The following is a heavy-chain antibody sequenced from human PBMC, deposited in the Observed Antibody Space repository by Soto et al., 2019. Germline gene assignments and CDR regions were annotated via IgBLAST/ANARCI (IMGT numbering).Heavy chain of an antibody. D-gene: IGHD2-15*01. Sequence: ASVTVSCKASGGTFSTYTFSWVRQANGQGLEWMGRIIPIFGTPYYAQKFQGRVTITADKSTSTVYMELSSLRSDDTAVYFCARGLECRGYCLDKPTWFAPWGQGTLVYVSS. J-gene: IGHJ5*02. CDR2: IIPIFGTP. V-gene: IGHV1-69*06. CDR1: GGTFSTYT. CDR3: ARGLECRGYCLDKPTWFAP.